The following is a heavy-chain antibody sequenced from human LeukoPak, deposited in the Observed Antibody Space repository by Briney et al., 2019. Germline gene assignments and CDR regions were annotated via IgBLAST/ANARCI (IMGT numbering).Heavy chain of an antibody. D-gene: IGHD2-2*01. V-gene: IGHV6-1*01. CDR3: ARRLTQYDCFDP. Sequence: SQTLSLTCAISGDSVSSNSVTWNWIRQSPSRGLEWLGRTYYRSTWYNDYAVSVRGRITVNPDTSKNQFSLHLNSVTPEDTAVYYCARRLTQYDCFDPRGQGTLVTVS. CDR1: GDSVSSNSVT. CDR2: TYYRSTWYN. J-gene: IGHJ5*02.